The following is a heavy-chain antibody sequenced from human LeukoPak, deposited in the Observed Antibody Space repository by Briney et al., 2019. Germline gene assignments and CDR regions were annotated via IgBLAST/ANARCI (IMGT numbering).Heavy chain of an antibody. Sequence: GGSLRRSCAASGFTFSKDDFHWVRQAPGKGLGGVAAICVTGDTYYADSVKGRFTISRADAANSLYVQMRSLGAGDTAQYYCTKEFCGSRAACAGGSYSDFWGRGALVTVSS. J-gene: IGHJ2*01. CDR3: TKEFCGSRAACAGGSYSDF. V-gene: IGHV3-13*01. CDR1: GFTFSKDD. D-gene: IGHD2-15*01. CDR2: ICVTGDT.